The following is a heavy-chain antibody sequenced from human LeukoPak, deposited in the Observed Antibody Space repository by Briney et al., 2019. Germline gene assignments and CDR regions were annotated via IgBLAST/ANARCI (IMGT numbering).Heavy chain of an antibody. CDR1: GFTVSSNY. CDR2: IYSGGST. Sequence: GGSLRLSCAASGFTVSSNYMSWVRQAPGKGLEWVSVIYSGGSTYYADSVKGRFTISRDNSKNTLYLQMNSLRAEDTAVYYCARDLYDSSGYYYYYGMDAWGQGTTVTVSS. D-gene: IGHD3-22*01. CDR3: ARDLYDSSGYYYYYGMDA. V-gene: IGHV3-53*01. J-gene: IGHJ6*02.